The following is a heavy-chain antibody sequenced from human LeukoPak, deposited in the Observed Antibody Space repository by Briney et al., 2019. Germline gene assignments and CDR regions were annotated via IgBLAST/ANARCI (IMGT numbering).Heavy chain of an antibody. CDR2: IYQSGST. J-gene: IGHJ4*02. Sequence: SQTLSLTCAVSGGSISSGGYSWSWIRQPPGKGLEWIGYIYQSGSTYYNPSLKSRVTISVDRSKNQFSLKLSSVTAADTAVYYCARGYCSGGSCYDFDYWGQGTLVTVSS. V-gene: IGHV4-30-2*01. CDR1: GGSISSGGYS. D-gene: IGHD2-15*01. CDR3: ARGYCSGGSCYDFDY.